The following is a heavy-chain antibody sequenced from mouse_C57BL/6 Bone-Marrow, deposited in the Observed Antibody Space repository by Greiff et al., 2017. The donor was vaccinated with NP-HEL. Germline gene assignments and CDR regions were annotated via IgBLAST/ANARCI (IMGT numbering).Heavy chain of an antibody. CDR1: GFNIKDYY. V-gene: IGHV14-2*01. D-gene: IGHD2-4*01. Sequence: VQLQQSGAELVKPGASVKLSCTASGFNIKDYYMHWVKQRTEQGLEWIGRIDPEDGETKYAPTFQGKATITADTSSNTAYLQLSSLTSEDTAVYYCARPDYFYAMDYWGQGTSVTVSS. J-gene: IGHJ4*01. CDR2: IDPEDGET. CDR3: ARPDYFYAMDY.